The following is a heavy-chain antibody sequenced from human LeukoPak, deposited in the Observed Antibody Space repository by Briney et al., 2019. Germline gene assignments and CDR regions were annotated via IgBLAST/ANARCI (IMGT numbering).Heavy chain of an antibody. CDR2: IDPSGNTI. V-gene: IGHV3-48*03. CDR1: GFTFSTYE. J-gene: IGHJ3*02. CDR3: VREGQRYNSGFYAFDI. Sequence: HPGGSLRLSCAASGFTFSTYEIHWVRQAPGKGLEWVSYIDPSGNTIYYADSVKGRFTISRDNAKNSLSLKMNSLSAEDTAVYYCVREGQRYNSGFYAFDIWGQGTMVAVSS. D-gene: IGHD6-19*01.